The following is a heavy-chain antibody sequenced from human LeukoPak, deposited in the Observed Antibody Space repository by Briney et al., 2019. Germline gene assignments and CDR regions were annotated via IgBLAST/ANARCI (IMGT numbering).Heavy chain of an antibody. CDR3: AKNAPVVRYFDWLLFRYYYYYGMDV. D-gene: IGHD3-9*01. J-gene: IGHJ6*02. CDR2: ISGDGGST. V-gene: IGHV3-43*02. Sequence: GGSLRLSCAASGLTFDDYAMHWVRQAPGKGLEWVSLISGDGGSTYYADSVKGRFTISRDNSKNSLYLQMNSLRTEDTALYYCAKNAPVVRYFDWLLFRYYYYYGMDVWGQGTTVTVSS. CDR1: GLTFDDYA.